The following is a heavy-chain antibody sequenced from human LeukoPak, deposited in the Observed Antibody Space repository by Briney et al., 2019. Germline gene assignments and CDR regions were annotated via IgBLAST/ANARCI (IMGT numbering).Heavy chain of an antibody. CDR3: AREDYGGKADY. D-gene: IGHD4-23*01. CDR1: GGSISTYY. CDR2: IYYGDNT. J-gene: IGHJ4*02. Sequence: SETLSLTCTVSGGSISTYYWSWIRQPPGKGLEWIGYIYYGDNTNYNPSLKSRVTISVDTSKNQFSLKLSSVTTADTAVYYCAREDYGGKADYWGQGTLVTVSS. V-gene: IGHV4-59*01.